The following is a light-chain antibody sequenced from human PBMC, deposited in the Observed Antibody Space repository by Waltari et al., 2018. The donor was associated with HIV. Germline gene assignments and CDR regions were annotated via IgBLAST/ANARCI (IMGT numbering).Light chain of an antibody. J-gene: IGKJ4*01. V-gene: IGKV1-33*01. CDR2: DVS. CDR3: LQYDELPLT. CDR1: QHIATN. Sequence: DIQMTQSPSSLSASVGDRVTITCQASQHIATNLNWFQQKPGKAPKLLIYDVSKLETGVPSRFTGGGSGATFTFTITSLRPEDIATYYCLQYDELPLTFGGGTKVELK.